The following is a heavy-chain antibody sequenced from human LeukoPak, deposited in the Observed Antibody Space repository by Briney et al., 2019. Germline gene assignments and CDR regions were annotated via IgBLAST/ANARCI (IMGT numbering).Heavy chain of an antibody. CDR1: GFTFSSYW. Sequence: GGSLRLSCGASGFTFSSYWMSWVRQAPGKGLEWVANIKQDGSEKYYVDSVKGRFTISRDNAKNSLYLQMNSLRAEDTAVYYCARFVRQVVVAASWFDPWGQGTLVTVSS. V-gene: IGHV3-7*01. J-gene: IGHJ5*02. CDR3: ARFVRQVVVAASWFDP. D-gene: IGHD2-15*01. CDR2: IKQDGSEK.